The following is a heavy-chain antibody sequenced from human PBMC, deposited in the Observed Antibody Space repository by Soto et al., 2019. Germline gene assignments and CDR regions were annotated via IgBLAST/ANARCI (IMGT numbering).Heavy chain of an antibody. V-gene: IGHV4-30-2*01. J-gene: IGHJ4*02. CDR2: IYHSGST. D-gene: IGHD4-17*01. CDR1: GGSISSGGYS. CDR3: ARSQTTVTSYDY. Sequence: QLQLQESGSGLVKPSQTLSLTCAVSGGSISSGGYSWSWIRQPPGKGLEWIGYIYHSGSTYYNPPRKSRCXXXVXWSKNQFSLKLSSVTAAATAVYYCARSQTTVTSYDYWGQGTLVTVSS.